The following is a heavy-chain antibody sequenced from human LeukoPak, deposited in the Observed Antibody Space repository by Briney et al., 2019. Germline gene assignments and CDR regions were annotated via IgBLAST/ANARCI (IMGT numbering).Heavy chain of an antibody. J-gene: IGHJ6*02. D-gene: IGHD2-2*01. CDR2: ISAYNGNT. CDR1: GYTFTSYG. Sequence: ASVKVSCKASGYTFTSYGISWVRQAPGQGLEWMGWISAYNGNTNYAQKLQGRVTMTTDTSTSTAYMELRRLRSDDTAVYYCARDCSSTSCYVYYYYGMDVWGQGTTVTVSS. CDR3: ARDCSSTSCYVYYYYGMDV. V-gene: IGHV1-18*01.